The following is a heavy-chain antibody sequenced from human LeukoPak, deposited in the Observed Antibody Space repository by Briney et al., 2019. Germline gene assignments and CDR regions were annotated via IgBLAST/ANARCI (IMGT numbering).Heavy chain of an antibody. CDR3: AKSPMRHSGYFFDY. J-gene: IGHJ4*02. CDR1: GFIFNDYE. CDR2: ISGSGLSI. D-gene: IGHD3-22*01. Sequence: PGGSLRLSCVASGFIFNDYEMNWVRQAPGKGLEWVAYISGSGLSIYYADSVKGRFTISRDNSKNTLYLQMNSLRAEDTAVYYCAKSPMRHSGYFFDYWGQGTLVTVSS. V-gene: IGHV3-48*01.